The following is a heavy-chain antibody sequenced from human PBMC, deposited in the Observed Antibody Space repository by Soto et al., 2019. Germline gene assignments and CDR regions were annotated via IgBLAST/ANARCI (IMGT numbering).Heavy chain of an antibody. Sequence: QVQLVQSGAEVKKPRSSVKVSCKASGGTFSSYAISWVRQAPGQGLEWMGGIIPIFGTANYAQKFQGRVTITADESTITAYMELSSLRSDDTAVYYCAKGGGVVAATLEKGDNWFDPWGQGTLVTVSS. J-gene: IGHJ5*02. CDR2: IIPIFGTA. V-gene: IGHV1-69*01. D-gene: IGHD2-15*01. CDR3: AKGGGVVAATLEKGDNWFDP. CDR1: GGTFSSYA.